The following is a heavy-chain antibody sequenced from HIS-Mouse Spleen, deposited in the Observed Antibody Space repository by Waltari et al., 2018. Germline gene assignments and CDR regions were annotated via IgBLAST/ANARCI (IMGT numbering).Heavy chain of an antibody. J-gene: IGHJ5*02. CDR3: ARAVGDLRVSDWFDP. D-gene: IGHD3-16*01. Sequence: QVQLQESGPGLVKPSETLSLTCTVSGYSISSGYYWGWIRQPPGEGLEWIGSIYHSGSPYYHPALKSRVTISVDTSKNQFSLKLSSVTAADTAVYYCARAVGDLRVSDWFDPWGQGTLVTVSS. CDR2: IYHSGSP. V-gene: IGHV4-38-2*02. CDR1: GYSISSGYY.